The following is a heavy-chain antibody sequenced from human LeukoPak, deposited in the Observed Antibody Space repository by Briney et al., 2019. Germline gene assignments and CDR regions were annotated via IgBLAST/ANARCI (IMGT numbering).Heavy chain of an antibody. CDR2: ISGSGGST. CDR3: AKLWIVVVTAAIGPDP. J-gene: IGHJ5*02. CDR1: GFTFSSYG. V-gene: IGHV3-23*01. Sequence: GGSLRLSCAASGFTFSSYGMSWVRQAPGKGLEWVSAISGSGGSTYYADPVKGRFTISRDNSKNTLYLQMNSLRAEDTAVYYCAKLWIVVVTAAIGPDPWGQGTLVTVSS. D-gene: IGHD2-2*01.